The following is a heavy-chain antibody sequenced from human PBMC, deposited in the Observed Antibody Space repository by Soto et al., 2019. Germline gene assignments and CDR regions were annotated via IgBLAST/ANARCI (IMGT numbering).Heavy chain of an antibody. CDR2: ISYDGSSE. D-gene: IGHD6-6*01. CDR3: AQDKYSSSYYYYYYSGMDV. J-gene: IGHJ6*02. V-gene: IGHV3-30*18. CDR1: GFTFSNYG. Sequence: QVQLVESGGGVVQPGRSLRLSCAASGFTFSNYGMHWVRQAPGKGLEWVAVISYDGSSEYYADSVKGRFTISRDNSNNTLYLQMNSLRAEDTAVFYCAQDKYSSSYYYYYYSGMDVWGHGTTVTVSS.